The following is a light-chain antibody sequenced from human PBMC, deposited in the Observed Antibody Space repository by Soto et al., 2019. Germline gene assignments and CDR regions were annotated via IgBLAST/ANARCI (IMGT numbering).Light chain of an antibody. CDR2: DVN. J-gene: IGLJ2*01. Sequence: QSALTQPASVSGSPGQSITISCTGTSRDVGAYNYVSWYQQVPGKAHKLIIYDVNNRPSGVSSRFSGSRSGNTASLTVSGLQAEDEADYYCSSYASGITLVLFGGGTKVTVL. CDR3: SSYASGITLVL. CDR1: SRDVGAYNY. V-gene: IGLV2-14*03.